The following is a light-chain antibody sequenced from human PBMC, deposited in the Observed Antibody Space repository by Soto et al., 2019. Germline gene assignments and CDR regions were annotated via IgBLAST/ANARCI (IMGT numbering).Light chain of an antibody. J-gene: IGKJ2*01. CDR2: GAS. V-gene: IGKV3-15*01. Sequence: EIVMTQSPATLSVSPGERATLSCRASRSVSSNLAWYQQKPGQAPRLLMYGASTRATGIPARFSGSGSGTEFTLTISSLQSEYFAVYYCQQYNNWPPYNFGQGTKLEIK. CDR3: QQYNNWPPYN. CDR1: RSVSSN.